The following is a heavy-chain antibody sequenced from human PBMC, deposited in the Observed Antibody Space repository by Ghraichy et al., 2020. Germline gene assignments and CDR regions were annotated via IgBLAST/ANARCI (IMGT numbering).Heavy chain of an antibody. Sequence: GESLNISCAASGFTFSSYAMSWVRQAPGEGLEWVSAISASGDSTFYADSVKGRFTISRDNSKNTLYLQMNSLRAQDTAVYYCAKLQGEQWLAFDCWGQGTLVTVSS. V-gene: IGHV3-23*01. CDR3: AKLQGEQWLAFDC. CDR2: ISASGDST. CDR1: GFTFSSYA. J-gene: IGHJ4*02. D-gene: IGHD6-19*01.